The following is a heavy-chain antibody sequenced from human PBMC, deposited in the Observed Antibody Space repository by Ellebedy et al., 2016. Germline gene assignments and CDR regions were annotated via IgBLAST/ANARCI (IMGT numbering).Heavy chain of an antibody. V-gene: IGHV1-24*01. CDR2: FDPEHGET. CDR3: ARGQPDSYDFWSGYYSDY. J-gene: IGHJ4*02. Sequence: ASVKVSXXVSGYTLTELSMHWVRQAPGKGHEWMGGFDPEHGETIYAQKFQGRVTMTEDTSTDTAYMELSSLRSEDTAVYYCARGQPDSYDFWSGYYSDYWGQGTLVTVSS. CDR1: GYTLTELS. D-gene: IGHD3-3*01.